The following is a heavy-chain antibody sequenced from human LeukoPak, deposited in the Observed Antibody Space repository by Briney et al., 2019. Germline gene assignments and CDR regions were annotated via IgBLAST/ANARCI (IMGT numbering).Heavy chain of an antibody. J-gene: IGHJ5*02. CDR3: ARAGRSGILTGYYVVGWFDP. CDR2: ISAYNGNT. Sequence: ASVKVSCKASGYTFTSYGISWVRQAPGQGLEWMGWISAYNGNTNYAQKLQGRVTMTTDTSTSTAYMEPRSLRSDDTAVYYCARAGRSGILTGYYVVGWFDPWGQGTLVTVSS. CDR1: GYTFTSYG. D-gene: IGHD3-9*01. V-gene: IGHV1-18*01.